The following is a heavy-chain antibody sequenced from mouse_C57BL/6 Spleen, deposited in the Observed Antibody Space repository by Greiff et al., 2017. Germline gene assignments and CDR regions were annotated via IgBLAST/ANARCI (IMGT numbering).Heavy chain of an antibody. CDR2: ISSGSSTI. D-gene: IGHD2-3*01. Sequence: EVKLMESGGGLVKPGGSLKLSCAASGFTFSDYGMHWVRQAPEKGLEWVAYISSGSSTIYSADTVKGRFTISRDNAKNTLFLHMTSLRAEDTAMYDCATYDGYVYWGQGTILTVSS. V-gene: IGHV5-17*01. J-gene: IGHJ2*01. CDR1: GFTFSDYG. CDR3: ATYDGYVY.